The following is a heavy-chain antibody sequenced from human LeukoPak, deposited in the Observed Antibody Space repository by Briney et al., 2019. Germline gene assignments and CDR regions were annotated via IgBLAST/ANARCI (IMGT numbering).Heavy chain of an antibody. Sequence: KPGESLRLSCAASGFTFSSYSMNWVRQAPGKGLEWVSSISSSSSYIYYADSVKGRFTISRDNAKNSLYLQMNSLRPEDTAVYYCARDSPTKYCSSTSCYRVDFDYWGQGTLVTVSS. CDR3: ARDSPTKYCSSTSCYRVDFDY. J-gene: IGHJ4*02. D-gene: IGHD2-2*01. CDR1: GFTFSSYS. V-gene: IGHV3-21*01. CDR2: ISSSSSYI.